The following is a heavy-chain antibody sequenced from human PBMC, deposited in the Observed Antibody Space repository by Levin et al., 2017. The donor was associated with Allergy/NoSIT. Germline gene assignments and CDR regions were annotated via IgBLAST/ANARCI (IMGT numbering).Heavy chain of an antibody. J-gene: IGHJ6*02. Sequence: SSQTLSLTCTVSGGSISSGGYYWSWIRQHPGKGLEWIGYIYYSGSTYYNPSLKSRVTISVDTSKNQFSLKLSSVTAADTAVYYCARDLYIMQLGGYYYYGMDVWGQGTTVTVSS. CDR3: ARDLYIMQLGGYYYYGMDV. CDR1: GGSISSGGYY. CDR2: IYYSGST. V-gene: IGHV4-31*03. D-gene: IGHD3-16*01.